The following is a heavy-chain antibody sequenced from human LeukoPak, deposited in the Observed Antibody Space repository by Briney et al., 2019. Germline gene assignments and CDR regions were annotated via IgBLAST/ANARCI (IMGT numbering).Heavy chain of an antibody. CDR2: INHSGST. D-gene: IGHD5-18*01. Sequence: SETLSLTCAVYGGSFSGYYWSWIRQPPGKGLEWIGEINHSGSTNYNPSLKSRVTISVDTSKNQFSLKLSSVTAADTAVYYCARIQLWFSSYYYGMDVWGQGTTVTVSS. CDR3: ARIQLWFSSYYYGMDV. CDR1: GGSFSGYY. J-gene: IGHJ6*02. V-gene: IGHV4-34*01.